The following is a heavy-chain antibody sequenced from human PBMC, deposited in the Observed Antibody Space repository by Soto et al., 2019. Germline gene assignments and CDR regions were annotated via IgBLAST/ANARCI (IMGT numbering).Heavy chain of an antibody. J-gene: IGHJ4*02. Sequence: SETLSLTCAVSGGSISSGGYSWSWIRQPPGKGLEWIGYIYHSGSTYYNPSLKSRVTISVDRSKNQFSLKLSSVTAADTAVYYCARQSAYFDYWGQGTLVTVSS. V-gene: IGHV4-30-2*01. CDR2: IYHSGST. CDR1: GGSISSGGYS. CDR3: ARQSAYFDY.